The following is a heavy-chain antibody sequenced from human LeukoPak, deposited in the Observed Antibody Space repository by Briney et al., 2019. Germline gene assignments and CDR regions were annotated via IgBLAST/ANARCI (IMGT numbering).Heavy chain of an antibody. CDR3: ARVLNPWFGEFAFDY. D-gene: IGHD3-10*01. V-gene: IGHV4-59*01. J-gene: IGHJ4*02. CDR2: IYYSGST. CDR1: GGSISSYY. Sequence: SETLSLTCTVSGGSISSYYWSWIRQPPGKGLEWIGYIYYSGSTNYNPSLKSRVTISVDTSKNQFSLKLSSVTAADTAVYYCARVLNPWFGEFAFDYWGQGALVIVSS.